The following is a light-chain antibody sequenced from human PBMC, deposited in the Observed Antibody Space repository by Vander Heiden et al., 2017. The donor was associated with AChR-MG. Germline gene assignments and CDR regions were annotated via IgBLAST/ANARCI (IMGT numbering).Light chain of an antibody. CDR3: CSFAGATTV. Sequence: QSALTQSHSVSGTPGQSVTISCTGTINDVGGYNYVSWYQQYPGKALILIMYDVIKRPSGVPDRFSGAKSANTAALTISGLQAEDEADYYCCSFAGATTVFGGGTKVSVL. J-gene: IGLJ2*01. V-gene: IGLV2-11*01. CDR2: DVI. CDR1: INDVGGYNY.